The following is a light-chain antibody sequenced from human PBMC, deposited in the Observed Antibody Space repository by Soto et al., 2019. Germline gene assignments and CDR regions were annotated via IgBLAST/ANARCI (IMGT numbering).Light chain of an antibody. CDR2: WAS. V-gene: IGKV4-1*01. CDR3: LQYYSTPYT. Sequence: DIVMTQSPDSLAVSLGERATINCKSSQSVLYSSNNKNYLAWYQRKPGQPPKPLIYWASTRESGVPDRFSGSGSGTEFTLTISSLQAEDVAVYYCLQYYSTPYTFGQGTKLEIK. J-gene: IGKJ2*01. CDR1: QSVLYSSNNKNY.